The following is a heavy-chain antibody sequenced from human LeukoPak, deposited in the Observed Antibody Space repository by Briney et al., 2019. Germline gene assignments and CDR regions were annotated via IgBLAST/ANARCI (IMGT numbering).Heavy chain of an antibody. CDR2: ISAYNGNT. V-gene: IGHV1-18*01. J-gene: IGHJ4*02. D-gene: IGHD2-2*01. CDR3: ARDTQVVPAAPYYFDY. Sequence: ASVKVSCKASGYTFTSYGISWVRQAPGQGLEWMGWISAYNGNTNYAQKLQGRVTMTTDTSTSTAYMELRSLRSDDTAVYYCARDTQVVPAAPYYFDYWGQGTLVTVSS. CDR1: GYTFTSYG.